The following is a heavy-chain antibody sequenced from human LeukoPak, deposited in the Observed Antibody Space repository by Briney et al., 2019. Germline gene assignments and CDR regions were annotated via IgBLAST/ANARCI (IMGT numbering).Heavy chain of an antibody. V-gene: IGHV4-39*01. J-gene: IGHJ4*02. CDR1: GGSISSNSYY. CDR2: LYYSGST. Sequence: PSETLSLTCTVSGGSISSNSYYWGWIRQAPGKGLEWIGSLYYSGSTYYNPSLKSRVTISVDTSENQFSLKLSPVTAADTAVYYCARVGGPSGTRGYFDYWGQGTLVTVSS. D-gene: IGHD3-10*01. CDR3: ARVGGPSGTRGYFDY.